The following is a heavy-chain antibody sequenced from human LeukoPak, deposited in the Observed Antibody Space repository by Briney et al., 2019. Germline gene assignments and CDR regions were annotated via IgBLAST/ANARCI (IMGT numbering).Heavy chain of an antibody. CDR2: IRQDESKN. J-gene: IGHJ4*02. D-gene: IGHD3-16*02. CDR3: AKGEKTRPFGGVIDY. V-gene: IGHV3-7*03. Sequence: GGSLRLSCAASGFTLSSYWMNWVRQAPGKGLEWVANIRQDESKNYYVDSVKGRFTISRDNAKNSLYLQMNSLRAEDTAVYYCAKGEKTRPFGGVIDYWGQGTLVTVSS. CDR1: GFTLSSYW.